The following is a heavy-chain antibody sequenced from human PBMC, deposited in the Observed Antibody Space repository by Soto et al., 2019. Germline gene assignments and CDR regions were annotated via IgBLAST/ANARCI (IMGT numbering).Heavy chain of an antibody. CDR1: GFRFDDYA. D-gene: IGHD2-2*01. V-gene: IGHV3-9*01. J-gene: IGHJ3*02. CDR2: ISYNSASI. CDR3: VKDIEENQLLYDAFDI. Sequence: EVQLVESGGGLVQPGRSLRLSCAASGFRFDDYAMHWVRQAPGKGLEWVSGISYNSASIGYAASVKGRFTISRDTAKNSLYLQMNSLRAEDTALYYCVKDIEENQLLYDAFDIWGQGTMVTVSS.